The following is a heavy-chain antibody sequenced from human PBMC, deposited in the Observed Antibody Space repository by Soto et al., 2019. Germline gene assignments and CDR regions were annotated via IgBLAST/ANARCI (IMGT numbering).Heavy chain of an antibody. CDR2: IYYSGST. D-gene: IGHD3-10*01. J-gene: IGHJ5*02. CDR3: ARDAGSGSYYWFDP. V-gene: IGHV4-30-4*01. CDR1: GGSISSGDYY. Sequence: QVQLQESRPGLVKPSQTLSLTCTVSGGSISSGDYYWSWIRQPPGKDLEWIGYIYYSGSTYYNPSLQSRVTISVDTSKIQFSLKLSSVTAADTAVYYCARDAGSGSYYWFDPWGQGTLVTVSS.